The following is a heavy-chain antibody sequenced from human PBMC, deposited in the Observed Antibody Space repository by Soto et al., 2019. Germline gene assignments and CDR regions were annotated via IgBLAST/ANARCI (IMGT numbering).Heavy chain of an antibody. CDR1: GYSFTSYW. CDR2: IYPGDSDT. CDR3: ARRTYYYDSSGYQHYYGMDV. D-gene: IGHD3-22*01. J-gene: IGHJ6*02. V-gene: IGHV5-51*01. Sequence: PGESLKISCKGSGYSFTSYWIGWVRQMPGKGLEWMGIIYPGDSDTRYSPSFQGQVTISADKSISTAYLQWSSLKASDTAMYYCARRTYYYDSSGYQHYYGMDVWGQGNTVTVSS.